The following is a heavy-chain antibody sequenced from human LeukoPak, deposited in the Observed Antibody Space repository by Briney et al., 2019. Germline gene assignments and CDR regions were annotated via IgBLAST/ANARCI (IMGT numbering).Heavy chain of an antibody. Sequence: GGSLRLSCAASGFTFSSYAMSWVRQAPGKGLEWVSAISGSGGSTYYADSVKGRFTISRDNSKNTLYPQMNSLRAEDTAVYYCAKTLMTTVSPRLPGTYYFDYWGQGTLVTVSS. CDR3: AKTLMTTVSPRLPGTYYFDY. CDR2: ISGSGGST. D-gene: IGHD4-17*01. V-gene: IGHV3-23*01. J-gene: IGHJ4*02. CDR1: GFTFSSYA.